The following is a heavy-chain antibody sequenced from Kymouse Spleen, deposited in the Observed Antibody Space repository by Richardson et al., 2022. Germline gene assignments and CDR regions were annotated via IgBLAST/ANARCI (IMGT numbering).Heavy chain of an antibody. CDR1: GGSISSSSYY. CDR3: AAYSSGSLFDY. J-gene: IGHJ4*02. V-gene: IGHV4-39*01. CDR2: IYYSGST. Sequence: QLQLQESGPGLVKPSETLSLTCTVSGGSISSSSYYWGWIRQPPGKGLEWIGSIYYSGSTYYNPSLKSRVTISVDTSKNQFSLKLSSVTAADTAVYYCAAYSSGSLFDYWGQGTLVTVSS. D-gene: IGHD6-19*01.